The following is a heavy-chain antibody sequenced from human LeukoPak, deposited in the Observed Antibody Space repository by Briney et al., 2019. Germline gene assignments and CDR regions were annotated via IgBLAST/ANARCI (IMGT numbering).Heavy chain of an antibody. Sequence: GGSLRLSCAASGFTFDDYAMHWVRQAPGKGLEWVSSISSSSSYIYYADSVKGRFTISRDNAKNSLYLQMNSLRAEDTAVYYCASWSVWGQGTLVTVSS. CDR3: ASWSV. D-gene: IGHD1-26*01. CDR1: GFTFDDYA. V-gene: IGHV3-21*01. J-gene: IGHJ4*02. CDR2: ISSSSSYI.